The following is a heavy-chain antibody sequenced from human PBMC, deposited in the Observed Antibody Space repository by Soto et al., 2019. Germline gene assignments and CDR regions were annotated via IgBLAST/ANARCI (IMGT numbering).Heavy chain of an antibody. J-gene: IGHJ3*02. CDR3: AGRFDLEMAIVGDVFDI. CDR1: GGTFSSYP. Sequence: QVQLVQSGPVVKRPGSSVKVSCKPSGGTFSSYPIIWVRQAPGQGLEYMGRITFLSQRAAYTQKFQGRLTVTADPSTTTVYMELSSLTSDDTAIYFCAGRFDLEMAIVGDVFDIWGRGTKVTVSS. D-gene: IGHD5-12*01. V-gene: IGHV1-69*02. CDR2: ITFLSQRA.